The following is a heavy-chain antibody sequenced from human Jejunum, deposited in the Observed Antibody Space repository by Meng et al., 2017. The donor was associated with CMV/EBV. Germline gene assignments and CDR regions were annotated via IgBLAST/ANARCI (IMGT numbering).Heavy chain of an antibody. D-gene: IGHD3-10*01. V-gene: IGHV4-59*01. CDR1: VGSINTYY. J-gene: IGHJ6*02. CDR3: ARDSTSRGYYYYGMNV. Sequence: VGSINTYYWNWIRQPPGKGLEYIGYIYYNGSTNSNPSLKSRVTISVDTSKNQFSLKLSSVTAADTAVYYCARDSTSRGYYYYGMNVWGQGTTVTVSS. CDR2: IYYNGST.